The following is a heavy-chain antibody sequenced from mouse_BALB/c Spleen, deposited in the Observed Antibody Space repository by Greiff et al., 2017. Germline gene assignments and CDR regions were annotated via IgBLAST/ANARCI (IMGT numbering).Heavy chain of an antibody. J-gene: IGHJ2*01. V-gene: IGHV1-9*01. D-gene: IGHD1-1*01. Sequence: QVQLKQSGAELMKPGASVKISCKATGYTFSSYWIEWVKQRPGHGLEWIGEILPGSGSTNYNEKFKGKATFTADTSSNTAYMQLSSLTSEDSAVYYCARGGSSYYFDYWGQGTTLTVSS. CDR2: ILPGSGST. CDR1: GYTFSSYW. CDR3: ARGGSSYYFDY.